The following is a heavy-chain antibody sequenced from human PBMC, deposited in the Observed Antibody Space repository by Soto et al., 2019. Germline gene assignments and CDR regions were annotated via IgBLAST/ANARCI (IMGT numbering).Heavy chain of an antibody. D-gene: IGHD4-17*01. Sequence: KESGPTLAKPTQTLTLTCTFSGFSLSTSGVGVCWIRQPPGKALEWLALIYWDDDKRYSPSLRSRLTIAKDTSKNQVVLTMTNLDPVDTATYYCAHTFSSVTPWYFDVWGRGTLVTVSS. J-gene: IGHJ2*01. CDR1: GFSLSTSGVG. CDR3: AHTFSSVTPWYFDV. V-gene: IGHV2-5*02. CDR2: IYWDDDK.